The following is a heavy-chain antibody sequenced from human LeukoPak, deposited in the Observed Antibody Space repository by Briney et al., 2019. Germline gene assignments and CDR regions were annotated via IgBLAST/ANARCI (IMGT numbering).Heavy chain of an antibody. CDR2: ISYDGSNK. V-gene: IGHV3-30*18. J-gene: IGHJ4*02. CDR3: AEDGPVDTAMSFDY. Sequence: GGSLRLSCAASGFTFSSYWMSWVRQAPGKGLEWVAVISYDGSNKYYADSVKGRFTISRDNSKNTLYLQMNSLRAEDTAVYYCAEDGPVDTAMSFDYWGQGTLVTVSS. CDR1: GFTFSSYW. D-gene: IGHD5-18*01.